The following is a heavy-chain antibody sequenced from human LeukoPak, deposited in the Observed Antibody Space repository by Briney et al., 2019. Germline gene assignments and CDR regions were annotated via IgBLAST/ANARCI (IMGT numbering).Heavy chain of an antibody. Sequence: SQTLSLTCAISGDSVSSNSAAWNWIRQSPSRGLEWLGRTYYRSKRRNDYAVSVKSRITISPDISKNQFSLQLSSVTPEDTSVYYCVRDLSWRFDYWGQGTLVTVSS. J-gene: IGHJ4*02. V-gene: IGHV6-1*01. CDR2: TYYRSKRRN. CDR1: GDSVSSNSAA. D-gene: IGHD2/OR15-2a*01. CDR3: VRDLSWRFDY.